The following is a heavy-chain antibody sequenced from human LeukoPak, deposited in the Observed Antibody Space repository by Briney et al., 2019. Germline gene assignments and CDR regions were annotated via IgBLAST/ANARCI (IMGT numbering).Heavy chain of an antibody. CDR3: ARETYYYDSSGPPADY. V-gene: IGHV3-66*01. CDR1: GFTVSSNY. D-gene: IGHD3-22*01. J-gene: IGHJ4*02. Sequence: GGSLRLSCAASGFTVSSNYMSWVRQAPGKGLEWVSVIYSGGNTYYADSVKGRFTISRDNSKNTLYLQMNSLRAEDTAVYYCARETYYYDSSGPPADYWGQGTLVTVSS. CDR2: IYSGGNT.